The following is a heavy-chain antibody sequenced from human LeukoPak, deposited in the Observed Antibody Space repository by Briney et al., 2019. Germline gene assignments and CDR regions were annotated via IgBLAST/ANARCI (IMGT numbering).Heavy chain of an antibody. CDR1: GFTFSSHA. Sequence: GGSLRLSCAASGFTFSSHAMRWVRQAPGKGLEWVSGISGSGGSTYYADSVKGRFTISRDNSKNTLYLQMNSRRAEDTAEYYGYNSVRNRSCRGNFVDWGQGTLVTVSS. V-gene: IGHV3-23*01. D-gene: IGHD1-14*01. CDR2: ISGSGGST. CDR3: YNSVRNRSCRGNFVD. J-gene: IGHJ4*02.